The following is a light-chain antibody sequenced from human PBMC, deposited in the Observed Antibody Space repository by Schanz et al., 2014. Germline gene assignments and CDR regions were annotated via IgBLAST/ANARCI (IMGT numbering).Light chain of an antibody. Sequence: QSVLTQPPSVSGTPGQRVTISCSGSSSNVGSNYVYWYQQVPGTAPKLLIYRNDERPSGVPDRFSGSKSGTSASLAISDLRSEDEADYYCEAWDDDLLFGGGTKLTVL. CDR2: RND. J-gene: IGLJ2*01. CDR3: EAWDDDLL. V-gene: IGLV1-47*01. CDR1: SSNVGSNY.